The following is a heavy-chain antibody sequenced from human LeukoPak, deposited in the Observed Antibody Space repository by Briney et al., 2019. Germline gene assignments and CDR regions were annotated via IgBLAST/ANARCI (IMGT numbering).Heavy chain of an antibody. CDR3: AKAHPGSCLDY. J-gene: IGHJ4*02. CDR1: GFTFSSYS. Sequence: GGSLRLSCAASGFTFSSYSMNWVRQAPGKGLEWVSSISSSSSYIYYADSVKGRFTISRDNAKNSLYLQMNSLRAEDTAVYYCAKAHPGSCLDYWGQGTLVTVSS. D-gene: IGHD2-15*01. CDR2: ISSSSSYI. V-gene: IGHV3-21*01.